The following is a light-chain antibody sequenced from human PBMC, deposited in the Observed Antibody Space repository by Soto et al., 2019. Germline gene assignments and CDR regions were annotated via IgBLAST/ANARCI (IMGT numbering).Light chain of an antibody. CDR3: RHYNTYSPPYT. J-gene: IGKJ2*01. CDR2: KAS. CDR1: QSISYW. V-gene: IGKV1-5*03. Sequence: DVQMTQFPSTLSASVGDRVTITCRASQSISYWLAWYQQKPGKAPNLLIYKASSLESGVPSRFSGSGSGTEFTLTITNLQPDDFPTYYCRHYNTYSPPYTFGQGTKLEIK.